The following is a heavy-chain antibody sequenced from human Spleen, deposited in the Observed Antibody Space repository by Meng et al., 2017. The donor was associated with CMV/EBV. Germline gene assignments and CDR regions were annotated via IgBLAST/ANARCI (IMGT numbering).Heavy chain of an antibody. CDR3: ARSDGRIAPGHY. CDR2: INHSGST. V-gene: IGHV4-34*01. CDR1: GGSFSGYY. D-gene: IGHD5-18*01. Sequence: QVHLQQWGAGLLKPSGTLSLTCAVYGGSFSGYYWSWIRQPPGKGLEWIGEINHSGSTNYNPSLKSRVTISVDTSKNQFSLKLSSVTAADTAVYYCARSDGRIAPGHYWGQGTLVTVSS. J-gene: IGHJ4*02.